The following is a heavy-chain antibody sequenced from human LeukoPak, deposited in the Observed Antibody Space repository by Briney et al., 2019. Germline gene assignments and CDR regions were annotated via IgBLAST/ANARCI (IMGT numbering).Heavy chain of an antibody. D-gene: IGHD6-19*01. J-gene: IGHJ4*02. CDR3: AKDSPQWLAHFDY. CDR1: GFTFSSYG. Sequence: GRSLRLSCAASGFTFSSYGMHWVRQAPGKGLEWVAVISYDGSNKYYADSVKGRFTISRDNSKNTLYLQMNSLRAEDMAVYYCAKDSPQWLAHFDYWGRGTLVTVSS. CDR2: ISYDGSNK. V-gene: IGHV3-30*18.